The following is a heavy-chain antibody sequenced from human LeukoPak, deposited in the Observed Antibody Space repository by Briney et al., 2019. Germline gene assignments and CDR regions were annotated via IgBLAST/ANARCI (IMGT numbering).Heavy chain of an antibody. CDR1: GGSISSGSYY. CDR2: IYTSGST. V-gene: IGHV4-61*02. J-gene: IGHJ5*02. Sequence: SETLSLTCTVSGGSISSGSYYWSWIRQPAGKGLVWIGRIYTSGSTNYNPSLKSRVTISVDTFKNQFSLKLSSVTAADTAVYYCASANWHPNWFDPWGQGTLVTVSS. D-gene: IGHD5-24*01. CDR3: ASANWHPNWFDP.